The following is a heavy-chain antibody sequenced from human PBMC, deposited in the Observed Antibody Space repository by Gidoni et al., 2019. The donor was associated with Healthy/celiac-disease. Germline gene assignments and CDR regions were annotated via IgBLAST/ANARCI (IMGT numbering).Heavy chain of an antibody. Sequence: QLQLQESGPGLVKPSETLSLTCTVSGGSISSSSYYWGWIRQPPGKGLEWIGSIYYSGSTYYNPSLKSRVTISVDTSKNQFSLKLSSVTAADTAVYYCAGEPGYSSSWYYYWGQGTLVTVSS. CDR3: AGEPGYSSSWYYY. D-gene: IGHD6-13*01. CDR2: IYYSGST. CDR1: GGSISSSSYY. V-gene: IGHV4-39*01. J-gene: IGHJ4*02.